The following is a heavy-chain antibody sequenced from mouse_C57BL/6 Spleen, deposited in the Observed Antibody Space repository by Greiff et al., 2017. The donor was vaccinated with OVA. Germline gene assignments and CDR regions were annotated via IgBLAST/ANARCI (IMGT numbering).Heavy chain of an antibody. CDR1: GYTFTDYE. D-gene: IGHD1-1*01. CDR2: IDPETGGT. Sequence: VQLQESGAELVRPGASVTLSCKASGYTFTDYEMHWVKQTPVHGLEWIGAIDPETGGTAYNQKFKGKAILTADKSSSTAYMELRSLTSEDSAVYYCTRGGYYGSSSYYYAMDYWGQGTSVTGSS. J-gene: IGHJ4*01. CDR3: TRGGYYGSSSYYYAMDY. V-gene: IGHV1-15*01.